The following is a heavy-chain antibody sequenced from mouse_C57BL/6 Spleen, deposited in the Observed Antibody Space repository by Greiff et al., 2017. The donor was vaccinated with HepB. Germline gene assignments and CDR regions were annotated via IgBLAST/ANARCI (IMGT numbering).Heavy chain of an antibody. CDR1: GFSLTSYA. Sequence: VMLVESGPGLVAPSQSLSITCTVSGFSLTSYAISWVRQPPGKGLEWLGVIWTGGGTNYNSALKSRLSISKDNSKSQVFLKMNSLQTDDTARYYCARTYDGYYEWYFDVWGTGTTVTVSS. V-gene: IGHV2-9-1*01. D-gene: IGHD2-3*01. CDR2: IWTGGGT. CDR3: ARTYDGYYEWYFDV. J-gene: IGHJ1*03.